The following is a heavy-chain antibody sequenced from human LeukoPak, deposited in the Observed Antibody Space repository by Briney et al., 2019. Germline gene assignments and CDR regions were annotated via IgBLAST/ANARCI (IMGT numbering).Heavy chain of an antibody. CDR2: ITSSGGAT. CDR3: AKKMGTGKYYFDY. J-gene: IGHJ4*02. D-gene: IGHD3-10*01. Sequence: GGSLRLSCAASGFTFNNYAMNWVRQAPGKGLQWVSSITSSGGATYYIDSVRGRFTISRDNSKNTLYLQMNSLRADDTAVYYCAKKMGTGKYYFDYWGQGTLVTVSS. V-gene: IGHV3-23*01. CDR1: GFTFNNYA.